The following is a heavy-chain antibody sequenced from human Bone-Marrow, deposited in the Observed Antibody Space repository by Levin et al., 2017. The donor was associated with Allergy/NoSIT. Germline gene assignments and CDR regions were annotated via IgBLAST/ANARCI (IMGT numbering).Heavy chain of an antibody. Sequence: PSETLSLTCAVYGGSFSGYYWTWIRQPPGKGLEWIGEINHSGSTNYNPSLKSRVTISLDTSKNQFSLKLSSVTSADTAVFYCARNRVPGYGMGVWGQGTTVTVSS. CDR2: INHSGST. CDR3: ARNRVPGYGMGV. J-gene: IGHJ6*02. V-gene: IGHV4-34*01. CDR1: GGSFSGYY. D-gene: IGHD1-1*01.